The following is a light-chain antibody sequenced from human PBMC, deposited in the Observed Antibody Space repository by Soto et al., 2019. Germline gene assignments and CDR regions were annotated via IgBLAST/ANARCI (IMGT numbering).Light chain of an antibody. V-gene: IGKV3-20*01. CDR3: QQYGSSPQT. CDR1: QSVSSSY. Sequence: EIVLTQSPRTLSLSPGERATLSCRASQSVSSSYLAWYQQKPGQAPRLLIYGASSRATGIPDRFSGSGSGRHFTLTTSRLEPEDFAVYYCQQYGSSPQTFGQGTKLEIK. CDR2: GAS. J-gene: IGKJ2*01.